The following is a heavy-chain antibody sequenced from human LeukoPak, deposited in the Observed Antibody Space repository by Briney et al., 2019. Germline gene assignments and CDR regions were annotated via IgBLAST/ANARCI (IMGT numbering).Heavy chain of an antibody. J-gene: IGHJ4*02. D-gene: IGHD3-10*01. V-gene: IGHV3-48*04. CDR3: ARSDGSGPRGYFDY. Sequence: PGGSLRLSCAASGFTFSSYSMNWVRQAPGKGLEWVSYISSSSSTIYYADSVKGRFTISRDNAKNSLYLQMNSLRAEDTAVYYCARSDGSGPRGYFDYWGQGTLVTVSS. CDR2: ISSSSSTI. CDR1: GFTFSSYS.